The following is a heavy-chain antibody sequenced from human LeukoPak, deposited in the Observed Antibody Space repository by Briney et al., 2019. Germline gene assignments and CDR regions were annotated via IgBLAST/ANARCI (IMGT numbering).Heavy chain of an antibody. D-gene: IGHD1-1*01. CDR3: ARLGTTPSLVGPDY. CDR2: IYYSGST. V-gene: IGHV4-39*01. Sequence: WVRQAPGKGLEWIGSIYYSGSTYYNPSLKSRVTISVDTSKNQYSLKLSSVTAADTAVYYCARLGTTPSLVGPDYWGQGTLVTVSS. J-gene: IGHJ4*02.